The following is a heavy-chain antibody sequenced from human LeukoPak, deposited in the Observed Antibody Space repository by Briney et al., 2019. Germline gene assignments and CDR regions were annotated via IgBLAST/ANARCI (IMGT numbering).Heavy chain of an antibody. CDR1: GGSFSGYY. D-gene: IGHD6-6*01. CDR2: INHSGNT. Sequence: SETLSLTCAVYGGSFSGYYWSWIRQPPGEGLEWIGEINHSGNTNYNPSLKSRVTISVDTSKNQFSLKLSSVTAADTAVYYCAGRRYSSSPGYWGQGTLVTVSS. CDR3: AGRRYSSSPGY. J-gene: IGHJ4*02. V-gene: IGHV4-34*01.